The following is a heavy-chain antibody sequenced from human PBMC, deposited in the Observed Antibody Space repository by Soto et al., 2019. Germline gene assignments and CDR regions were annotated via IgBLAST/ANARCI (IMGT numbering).Heavy chain of an antibody. J-gene: IGHJ6*02. CDR2: IWYDGSNK. V-gene: IGHV3-33*01. Sequence: QVQLVESGGGVVQPGRSLRLSCAASGFTFSSYGMHWVRQAPGKGLEWVAVIWYDGSNKYYADSVKGRFTISRDNSKNTLYLQRNSRRAEDTAVYYCARDLLFGELSSYYYGMDVWGQGTTVTVSS. D-gene: IGHD3-10*01. CDR1: GFTFSSYG. CDR3: ARDLLFGELSSYYYGMDV.